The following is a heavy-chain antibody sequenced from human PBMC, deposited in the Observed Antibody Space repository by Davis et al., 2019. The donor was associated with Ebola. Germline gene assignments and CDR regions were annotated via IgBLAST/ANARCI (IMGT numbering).Heavy chain of an antibody. CDR1: GFAFRESW. Sequence: PGGSLRLSCAASGFAFRESWMHWVRQAPGRGLVRVSHINSDASSTHYADFVKGRFTISRDNAKNTVSLQMNSLRAEDTAIYYCARDVAYSNYDWGQGTLVTVSS. CDR3: ARDVAYSNYD. J-gene: IGHJ4*02. CDR2: INSDASST. D-gene: IGHD4-11*01. V-gene: IGHV3-74*01.